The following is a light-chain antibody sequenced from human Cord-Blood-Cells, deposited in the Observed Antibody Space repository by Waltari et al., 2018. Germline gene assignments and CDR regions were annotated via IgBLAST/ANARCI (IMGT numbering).Light chain of an antibody. CDR3: QQYDNLPSYT. V-gene: IGKV1-33*01. Sequence: DIQMTQSPSSLSASVGDRVNITCQASQDISNYLNWYQQKPGKAPKLLIYDASNLETGVPSRFSGSGSGTDFTSTISSLQPEDIATYYCQQYDNLPSYTFGQGTKLEIK. CDR2: DAS. J-gene: IGKJ2*01. CDR1: QDISNY.